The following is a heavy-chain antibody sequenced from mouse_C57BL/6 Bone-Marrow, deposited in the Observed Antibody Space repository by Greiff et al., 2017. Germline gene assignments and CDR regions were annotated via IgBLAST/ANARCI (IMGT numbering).Heavy chain of an antibody. CDR3: ARRAYYGSSYGY. V-gene: IGHV1-81*01. D-gene: IGHD1-1*01. CDR2: IYPRSGNT. Sequence: QVQLQQSGAELARPGASVKLSCKASGYTFTSYGISWVKQRTGQGLEWIGEIYPRSGNTYYNEKFKGKDTLTADKSSSTAYMELRSLTSEDSAVXFCARRAYYGSSYGYWGQGTTLTVSS. CDR1: GYTFTSYG. J-gene: IGHJ2*01.